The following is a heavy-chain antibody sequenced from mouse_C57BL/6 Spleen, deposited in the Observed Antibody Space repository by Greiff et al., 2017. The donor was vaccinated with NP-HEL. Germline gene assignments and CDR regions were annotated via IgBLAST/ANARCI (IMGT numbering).Heavy chain of an antibody. J-gene: IGHJ1*03. CDR2: SRNKANDYTT. Sequence: EVKLVESGGGLVQSGRSLRLSCATSGFTFSDFYMEWVRQAPGKGLEWIAASRNKANDYTTEYSASVKGRFIVSRDTSQSFLYLQMNALRAEDTAIYYCAKSYGNYEGYFDVWGTGTTVTVSS. CDR1: GFTFSDFY. CDR3: AKSYGNYEGYFDV. D-gene: IGHD2-1*01. V-gene: IGHV7-1*01.